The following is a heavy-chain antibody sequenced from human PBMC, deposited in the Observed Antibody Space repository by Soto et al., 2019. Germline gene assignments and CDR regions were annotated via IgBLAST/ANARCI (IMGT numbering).Heavy chain of an antibody. CDR3: ARESVEKSSDY. CDR1: GYTFTTYG. D-gene: IGHD3-3*01. J-gene: IGHJ4*02. CDR2: ISGYNGNT. V-gene: IGHV1-18*01. Sequence: QVQLVQSGTEVKKPGASVQVSCKASGYTFTTYGINWVRQAPAQGLERMGWISGYNGNTKCAQKLQGRVAMTTDTSTSTAHMELRSLRSEDTAVYYCARESVEKSSDYWGQGTLVTVSS.